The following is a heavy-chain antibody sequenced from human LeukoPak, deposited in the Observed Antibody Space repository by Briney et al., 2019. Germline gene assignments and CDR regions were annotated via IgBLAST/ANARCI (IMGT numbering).Heavy chain of an antibody. Sequence: SETLSLTCTVSGGSISSSSYWWSWVRQPPGKGLEWIGEIYHTGSTNYNPSLKSRVTMSVDKSKNQFSLKLTSVTAADTAVYYCARDRSTQNPLDIWGQGTMVTVSS. V-gene: IGHV4-4*02. J-gene: IGHJ3*02. CDR3: ARDRSTQNPLDI. CDR1: GGSISSSSYW. CDR2: IYHTGST.